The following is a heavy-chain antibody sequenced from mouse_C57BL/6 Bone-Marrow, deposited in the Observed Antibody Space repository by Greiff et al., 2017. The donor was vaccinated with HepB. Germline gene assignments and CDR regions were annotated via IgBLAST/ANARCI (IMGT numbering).Heavy chain of an antibody. Sequence: EVQVVESGGGLVQPGGSLKLSCAASGFTFSDYYMYWVRQTPEKRLEWVAYISNGGGSTYYPDTVKGRFTISRDNAKNTLYLQMSRLKSEDTAMYYCARELFPTYFDYWGQGTTLTVSS. CDR2: ISNGGGST. CDR1: GFTFSDYY. CDR3: ARELFPTYFDY. J-gene: IGHJ2*01. D-gene: IGHD1-1*01. V-gene: IGHV5-12*01.